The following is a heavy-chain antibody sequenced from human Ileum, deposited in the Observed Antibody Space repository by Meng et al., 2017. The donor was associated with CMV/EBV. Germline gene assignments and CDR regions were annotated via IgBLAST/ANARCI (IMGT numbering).Heavy chain of an antibody. CDR1: GGSIISSSYY. J-gene: IGHJ6*02. D-gene: IGHD6-13*01. CDR2: IHHSGNA. V-gene: IGHV4-39*07. CDR3: ARVSRYCTFMDV. Sequence: SETLSLTCSVSGGSIISSSYYWGWIRQPPGKGVEWIGSIHHSGNAYHSASLKSRVTILIEKSENRFSLKLRSVTAADTAVYYCARVSRYCTFMDVWGQGTTVTVSS.